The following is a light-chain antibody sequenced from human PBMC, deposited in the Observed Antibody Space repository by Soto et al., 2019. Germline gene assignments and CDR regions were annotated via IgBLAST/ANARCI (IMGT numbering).Light chain of an antibody. CDR2: DVN. V-gene: IGLV2-14*01. CDR3: SSYTGSSTFI. J-gene: IGLJ1*01. CDR1: SSDVGGYDY. Sequence: QSALTQPASVSGSPGQSITISCTGTSSDVGGYDYVSWYQQLPGKAPKLLIYDVNNRPSGVSHHFSGSKSGNTASLTISGIQAEDEADYYCSSYTGSSTFIFGTGTKLTVL.